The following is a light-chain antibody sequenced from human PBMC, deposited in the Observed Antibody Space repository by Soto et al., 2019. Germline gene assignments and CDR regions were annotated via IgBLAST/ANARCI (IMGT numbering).Light chain of an antibody. Sequence: DIHMTQAPSALSASVGDRVTITWRASHDIRNDLGWFQVKPGKAPKYPISAASRLQSGVPSRFSGSGSGTEFTLTISSLQPEDFATYFCLQHNTYPWTFGQGTKVDIK. CDR2: AAS. V-gene: IGKV1-17*01. CDR1: HDIRND. CDR3: LQHNTYPWT. J-gene: IGKJ1*01.